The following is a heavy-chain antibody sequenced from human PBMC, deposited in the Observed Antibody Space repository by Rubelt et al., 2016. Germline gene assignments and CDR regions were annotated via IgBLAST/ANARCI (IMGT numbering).Heavy chain of an antibody. CDR2: IKQDGSEK. CDR3: AKGGDRSVAGTSNFDY. CDR1: GFTFSSYW. J-gene: IGHJ4*02. D-gene: IGHD6-19*01. V-gene: IGHV3-7*03. Sequence: EVQLVESGGGLVKPGGSLRLSCAASGFTFSSYWMSWVRQAPGKGLEWVANIKQDGSEKYYVDSVKGRFAISRDNAKNSLYLQMNSLRAEDTALYYCAKGGDRSVAGTSNFDYWGQGTLVTVSS.